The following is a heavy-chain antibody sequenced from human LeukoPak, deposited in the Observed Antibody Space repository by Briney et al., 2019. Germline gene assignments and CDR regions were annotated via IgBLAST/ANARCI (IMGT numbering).Heavy chain of an antibody. V-gene: IGHV3-9*01. CDR3: AKDYGYSSSWLDY. CDR1: GFTFDDYA. J-gene: IGHJ4*02. D-gene: IGHD6-13*01. Sequence: SLRLSCAASGFTFDDYAMHWVRQAPGKGLEWVSGISWNSGSIGYADSVKGRFTISRDNAKNSLYLQMNSLRAEDTALYYCAKDYGYSSSWLDYWGQATLVTVSS. CDR2: ISWNSGSI.